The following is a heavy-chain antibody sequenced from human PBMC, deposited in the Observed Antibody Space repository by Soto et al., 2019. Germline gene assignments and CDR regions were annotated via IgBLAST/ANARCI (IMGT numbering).Heavy chain of an antibody. J-gene: IGHJ3*02. Sequence: ASVKVSCKASGYTFTSYGISWVRQAPGQGLEWMGWISAYNGNTNYAQKLQGRVTMTADTSTSTAYMELRSLRSDDTAVYYCARGYYYDSSGYYQNAFDIWGQGTMVTVSS. D-gene: IGHD3-22*01. CDR2: ISAYNGNT. V-gene: IGHV1-18*04. CDR3: ARGYYYDSSGYYQNAFDI. CDR1: GYTFTSYG.